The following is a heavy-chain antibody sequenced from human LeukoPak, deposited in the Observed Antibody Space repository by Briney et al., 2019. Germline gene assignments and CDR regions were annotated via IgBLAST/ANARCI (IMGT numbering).Heavy chain of an antibody. V-gene: IGHV3-20*04. CDR3: ARGYNQAPYYYDSSGYYYFDY. CDR1: GFTFGNYA. D-gene: IGHD3-22*01. Sequence: GGSLRLSCAASGFTFGNYAMSWVRQGPGKGLEWVSGINWNGGSTGYADSVKGRLTISRDNAKNSLYLQMNSLRAEDTALYYCARGYNQAPYYYDSSGYYYFDYWGQGTLVTVSS. J-gene: IGHJ4*02. CDR2: INWNGGST.